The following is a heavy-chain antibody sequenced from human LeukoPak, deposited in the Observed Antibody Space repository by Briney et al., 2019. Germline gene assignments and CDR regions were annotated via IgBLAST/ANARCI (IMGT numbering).Heavy chain of an antibody. CDR1: GGSISSGGYY. D-gene: IGHD3-16*01. CDR3: ARVGGLRLGESAWDY. CDR2: IYYSGST. Sequence: SETLSLTCTVSGGSISSGGYYWSWIRQHPGKGLEWIGYIYYSGSTYYNPSLKSRVTISVDTSKNQFSPKLSSVTAADTAVYYCARVGGLRLGESAWDYWGQGTLVTVSS. V-gene: IGHV4-31*03. J-gene: IGHJ4*02.